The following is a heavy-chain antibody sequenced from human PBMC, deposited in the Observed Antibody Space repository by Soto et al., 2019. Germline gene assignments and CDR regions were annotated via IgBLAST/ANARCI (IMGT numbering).Heavy chain of an antibody. V-gene: IGHV3-33*01. CDR3: ARDFLPGVTGTTGY. CDR1: GFTLSSYG. J-gene: IGHJ4*02. CDR2: IWYDGSNK. Sequence: GSLRLSWAASGFTLSSYGMHWVRQAPGKGLEWVAVIWYDGSNKYYADSVKGRFTISRDNSKNTLYLQMNSLRAEDTAVYYCARDFLPGVTGTTGYWGQGTVVTVSS. D-gene: IGHD1-7*01.